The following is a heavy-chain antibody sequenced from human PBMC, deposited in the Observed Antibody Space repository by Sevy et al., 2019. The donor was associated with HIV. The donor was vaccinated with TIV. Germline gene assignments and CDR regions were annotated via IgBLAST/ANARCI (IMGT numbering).Heavy chain of an antibody. CDR2: IDSTGDTI. V-gene: IGHV3-11*01. CDR1: GFSLSDYY. J-gene: IGHJ6*02. D-gene: IGHD4-17*01. Sequence: GGSLRLSCAASGFSLSDYYMTWIRQAPGKGLQWISYIDSTGDTIYYADSVKGRFTISRDNAKNSLYLQMSSLRADDTAVYYCARDHLKDGDWGDYYYYAMDVWGRGTTVTVSS. CDR3: ARDHLKDGDWGDYYYYAMDV.